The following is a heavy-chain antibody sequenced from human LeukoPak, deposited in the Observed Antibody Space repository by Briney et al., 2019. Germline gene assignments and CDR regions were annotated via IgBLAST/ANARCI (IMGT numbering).Heavy chain of an antibody. Sequence: TGGSLRLSCAASGFTFSGSALHWVRQASGKGLEWDGRIRSTANGYATAYAASAKGRFTISRDDSKNTAYLQMDSLKTEDTAVYYCTGNYYGSGSYADFDYWGQGTLVTVSS. CDR2: IRSTANGYAT. CDR3: TGNYYGSGSYADFDY. V-gene: IGHV3-73*01. D-gene: IGHD3-10*01. CDR1: GFTFSGSA. J-gene: IGHJ4*02.